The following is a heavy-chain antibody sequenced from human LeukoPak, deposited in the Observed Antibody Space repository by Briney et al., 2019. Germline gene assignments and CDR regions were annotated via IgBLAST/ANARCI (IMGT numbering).Heavy chain of an antibody. J-gene: IGHJ4*02. CDR1: GFTFSRYC. CDR3: ARDILANYYGSGNDY. V-gene: IGHV3-7*01. Sequence: RGSLRLSCAAPGFTFSRYCMSWVRQAPGKGLERVANIKEAMSETYSVDSVKGGFTISRDNAKNSLYLQMNSLRAEDTAVYFCARDILANYYGSGNDYWGQGTLVSVSS. CDR2: IKEAMSET. D-gene: IGHD3-10*01.